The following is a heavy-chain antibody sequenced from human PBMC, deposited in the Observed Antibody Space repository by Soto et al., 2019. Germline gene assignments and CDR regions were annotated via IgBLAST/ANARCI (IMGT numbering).Heavy chain of an antibody. V-gene: IGHV3-23*01. CDR3: AKDQQQWLVPHFDY. D-gene: IGHD6-19*01. Sequence: GGSLRLSCAASGFTFSSYAMSWVRQAPGKGLEWVSAISGSGGGTYYADSVKGRFTISRDNSKNTLYLQMNSLRAEDTAVYYCAKDQQQWLVPHFDYCGQGTLFTVFS. J-gene: IGHJ4*02. CDR1: GFTFSSYA. CDR2: ISGSGGGT.